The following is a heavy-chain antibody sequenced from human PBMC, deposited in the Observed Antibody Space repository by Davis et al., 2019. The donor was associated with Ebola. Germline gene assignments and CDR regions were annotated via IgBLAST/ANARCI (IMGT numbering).Heavy chain of an antibody. Sequence: SVKVSCKATGGTFNSYAISWVRQAPGQGLEWMGVIIPIFGSANYAQKLEGRVAITADESTNTAYMELTNLRSDGTAVYYCAREVGETKLDQWGQGTLVTVSS. J-gene: IGHJ4*02. CDR1: GGTFNSYA. CDR3: AREVGETKLDQ. V-gene: IGHV1-69*13. D-gene: IGHD1-26*01. CDR2: IIPIFGSA.